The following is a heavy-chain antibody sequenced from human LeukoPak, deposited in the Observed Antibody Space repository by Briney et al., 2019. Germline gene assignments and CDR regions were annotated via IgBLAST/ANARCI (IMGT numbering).Heavy chain of an antibody. Sequence: PRGSLRLSCAASGFTFDDYGMSWVRQAPGKGLEWVSGINWNGGSTGYADSVKGRFTISRDNAKNSLYLQMNSLRAEDTALYYCARVGSCGSNINYYYMDVWGKGTTITVSS. CDR1: GFTFDDYG. D-gene: IGHD2-15*01. J-gene: IGHJ6*03. V-gene: IGHV3-20*04. CDR3: ARVGSCGSNINYYYMDV. CDR2: INWNGGST.